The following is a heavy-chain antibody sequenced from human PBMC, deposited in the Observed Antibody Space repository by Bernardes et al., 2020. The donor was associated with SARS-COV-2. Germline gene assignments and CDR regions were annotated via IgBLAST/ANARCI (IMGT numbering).Heavy chain of an antibody. CDR1: GFSFSGYD. J-gene: IGHJ6*02. D-gene: IGHD2-2*01. CDR3: ARARASFAYAMDV. Sequence: GGSLRLSCAASGFSFSGYDMHWIRQAVGGGLEWVSGIDTASATNYIDSVKGRFTISRENDKNSVSLEMHSLKAGDSGVYYCARARASFAYAMDVWGQGTTVTVPS. V-gene: IGHV3-13*01. CDR2: IDTASAT.